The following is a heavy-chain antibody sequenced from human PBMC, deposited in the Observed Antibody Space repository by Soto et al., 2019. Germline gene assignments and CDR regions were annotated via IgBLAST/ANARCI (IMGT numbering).Heavy chain of an antibody. CDR2: FDPEDGET. CDR1: GYTLTELS. D-gene: IGHD6-13*01. V-gene: IGHV1-24*01. J-gene: IGHJ6*03. CDR3: ATGKVAAAGTGGLYYYYYMDV. Sequence: ASVKVSCKVSGYTLTELSMHWVRQAPGKGLEWMGGFDPEDGETIYAQKFQGRVTMTEDTSTDTAYMELSSLRSEDTAVYYCATGKVAAAGTGGLYYYYYMDVWGKGTTVTVSS.